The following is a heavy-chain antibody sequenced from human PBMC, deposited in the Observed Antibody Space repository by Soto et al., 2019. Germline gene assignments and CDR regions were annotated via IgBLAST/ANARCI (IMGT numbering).Heavy chain of an antibody. Sequence: ASVPGSFKASGYSFTSSVSSLVRQEKGQGLEWMGWISAYNGNTNYAQKLQGRVTMTTDTSTSTAYMELRSLRSDDTAVYYCARDMVRLQQLVPLFPLLIFDSWGQGTLVTV. J-gene: IGHJ4*02. D-gene: IGHD6-13*01. CDR1: GYSFTSSV. CDR2: ISAYNGNT. CDR3: ARDMVRLQQLVPLFPLLIFDS. V-gene: IGHV1-18*01.